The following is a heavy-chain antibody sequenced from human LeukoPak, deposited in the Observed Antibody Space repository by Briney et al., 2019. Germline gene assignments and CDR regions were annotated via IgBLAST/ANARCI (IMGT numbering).Heavy chain of an antibody. CDR3: AGEFVGGAYFDY. CDR2: IYYTGST. D-gene: IGHD2-21*01. CDR1: GDSINTDY. V-gene: IGHV4-59*01. Sequence: SETLSLTCTVSGDSINTDYWSWIRQPPGKGLEWIGYIYYTGSTNYNPSLKSRVTISIDTSKNQFSLKLSSVTAADTAVYYCAGEFVGGAYFDYWGQGTLVTVSS. J-gene: IGHJ4*02.